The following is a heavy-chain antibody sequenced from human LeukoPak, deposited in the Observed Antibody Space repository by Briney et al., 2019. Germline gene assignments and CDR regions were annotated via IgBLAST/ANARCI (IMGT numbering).Heavy chain of an antibody. J-gene: IGHJ4*02. CDR2: ISSSSTYR. D-gene: IGHD6-13*01. V-gene: IGHV3-21*01. CDR3: ARDGSSSWYYY. CDR1: GFTFSGFN. Sequence: KPGGSLRLSCIASGFTFSGFNIHWVRQAPGRGLEWVSCISSSSTYRYYADSVKGRFTISRDNAKNSVYLQMNSLRAEDTAVYYCARDGSSSWYYYWGQGTLVTVSS.